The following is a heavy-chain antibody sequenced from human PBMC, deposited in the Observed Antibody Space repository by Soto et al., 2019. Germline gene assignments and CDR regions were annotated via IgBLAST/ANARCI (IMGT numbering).Heavy chain of an antibody. CDR3: AKIKDYYGSGSYYNRENWFDP. Sequence: PGGSLRLSCAASGFTFSSYAMSWVRQAPGKGLEWVSAISGSAGSTYYADSVKGRFTISRDNSKNTLYLQMNSLRAEDTAVYYCAKIKDYYGSGSYYNRENWFDPWGQGTLVTVSS. CDR1: GFTFSSYA. CDR2: ISGSAGST. V-gene: IGHV3-23*01. J-gene: IGHJ5*02. D-gene: IGHD3-10*01.